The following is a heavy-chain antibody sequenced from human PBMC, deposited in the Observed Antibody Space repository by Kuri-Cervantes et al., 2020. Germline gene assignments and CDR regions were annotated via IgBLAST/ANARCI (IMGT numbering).Heavy chain of an antibody. V-gene: IGHV3-30-3*01. CDR1: GFTFSNYA. J-gene: IGHJ4*02. CDR2: ISYDGSNK. Sequence: GGSLRLSCAASGFTFSNYAMHWVRQAPGKGLEWVAYISYDGSNKYYADSVKGRFTISRDNSKNTLYLQMNSLRAEDTAVYYCARMGMGSVMVGGVSSHYYFDYWGQGTLVTVSS. CDR3: ARMGMGSVMVGGVSSHYYFDY. D-gene: IGHD3-10*01.